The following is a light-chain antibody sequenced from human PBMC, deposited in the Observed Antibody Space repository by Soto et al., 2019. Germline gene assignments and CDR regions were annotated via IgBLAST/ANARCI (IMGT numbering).Light chain of an antibody. Sequence: DIQISQSPSSLSASVGDRVTITCRASQIITSYLNWYQQKPGKAPKLLMYSASILQSGVPSRFSGSGSGTDFTLTISSLQPEDFATYYCQQSYSAPYTFGQGTK. J-gene: IGKJ2*01. CDR3: QQSYSAPYT. CDR2: SAS. CDR1: QIITSY. V-gene: IGKV1-39*01.